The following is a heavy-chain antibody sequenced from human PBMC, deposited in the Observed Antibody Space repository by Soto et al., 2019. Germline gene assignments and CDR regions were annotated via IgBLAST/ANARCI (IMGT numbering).Heavy chain of an antibody. CDR1: DGSISSGDYY. CDR3: DRANKRDQTEHFDC. V-gene: IGHV4-30-4*01. J-gene: IGHJ4*02. D-gene: IGHD2-2*01. CDR2: INYSGNN. Sequence: ASETLSLTCTVSDGSISSGDYYWSWIRQSPGKGLEWIGYINYSGNNYYTPSLKSRATISVDTSKNQFSLRLSSVSAADTAVYYCDRANKRDQTEHFDCWGQGTLVTVSS.